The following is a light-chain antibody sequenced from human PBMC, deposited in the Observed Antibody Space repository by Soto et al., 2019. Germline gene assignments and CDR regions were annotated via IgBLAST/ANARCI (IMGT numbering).Light chain of an antibody. V-gene: IGKV3-11*01. J-gene: IGKJ1*01. Sequence: EIVLTQSPVSLSLSPGERATLSCRASQSVSSYLAWYQQKPGQAPRLLIYEASNRATGIPARFSGSGSGTDFTLTISSLESEDFAVYYCHQYNNWPQTFGQGTKVDIK. CDR2: EAS. CDR3: HQYNNWPQT. CDR1: QSVSSY.